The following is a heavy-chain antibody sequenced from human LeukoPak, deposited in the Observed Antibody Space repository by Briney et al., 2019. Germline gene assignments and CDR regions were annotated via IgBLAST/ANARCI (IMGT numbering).Heavy chain of an antibody. CDR2: INHSGST. Sequence: SETLSLTCAVYGGSFSGYYWSWIRQPPGKGLEWIGEINHSGSTNYNPSLKSRVTISVDTSKNQFSLKLSSVTAADTAVYYCARRGMVTAIFTRGAFDIWGQGTMVTVSS. CDR3: ARRGMVTAIFTRGAFDI. CDR1: GGSFSGYY. J-gene: IGHJ3*02. D-gene: IGHD2-21*02. V-gene: IGHV4-34*01.